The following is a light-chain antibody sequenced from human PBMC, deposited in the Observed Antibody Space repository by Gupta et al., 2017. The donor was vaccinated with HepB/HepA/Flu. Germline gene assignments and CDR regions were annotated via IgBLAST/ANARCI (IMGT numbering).Light chain of an antibody. Sequence: DIQLTQSPSFLSASVGDRVTVTCRASQGINNYLAWYQQKPGKAPQLLIYAASTLQSGVPSRFSGGGSGTEFTLTISSLQPEDFATYYCQLLNNNRLTFGHGTKVDIK. CDR2: AAS. V-gene: IGKV1-9*01. CDR3: QLLNNNRLT. J-gene: IGKJ3*01. CDR1: QGINNY.